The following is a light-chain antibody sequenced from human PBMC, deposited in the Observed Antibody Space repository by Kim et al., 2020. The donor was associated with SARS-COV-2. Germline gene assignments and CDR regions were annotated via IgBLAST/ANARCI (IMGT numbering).Light chain of an antibody. CDR2: EVS. Sequence: GQSVTISCTGTSRDVGGYNYVSWYQQHPGKAPKVIIYEVSKRPSGVPDRFSGSKSANTASLTVSGLQGDDEADYYCSSFAGTTSFVFGTGTKVTVL. CDR1: SRDVGGYNY. V-gene: IGLV2-8*01. J-gene: IGLJ1*01. CDR3: SSFAGTTSFV.